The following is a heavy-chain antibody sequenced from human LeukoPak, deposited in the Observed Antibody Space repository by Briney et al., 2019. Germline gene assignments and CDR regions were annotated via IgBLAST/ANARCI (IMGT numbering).Heavy chain of an antibody. CDR2: IYYSGST. CDR3: AREIYDSSGYYWGRTNWDAFDI. Sequence: SETLSLTCTVSGGSISSYYWSWIRQPPGKGLEWIGYIYYSGSTNYNPSLKSRVTISVDTSKNQFSLKLSSVTAADTAVYYCAREIYDSSGYYWGRTNWDAFDIWGQGTMVTVSS. J-gene: IGHJ3*02. CDR1: GGSISSYY. D-gene: IGHD3-22*01. V-gene: IGHV4-59*12.